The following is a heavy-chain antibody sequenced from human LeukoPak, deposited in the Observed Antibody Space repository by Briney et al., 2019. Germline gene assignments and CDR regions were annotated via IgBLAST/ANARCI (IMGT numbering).Heavy chain of an antibody. CDR3: ARTYYYDSSGYYTSAFDY. V-gene: IGHV5-51*01. CDR2: IYPGDSDT. D-gene: IGHD3-22*01. Sequence: GESLKISCKGSGYSFTSYWIGWVRQMPGKGLEWMGIIYPGDSDTRYSPSFQGQVTISADKSISTAYLQWSSLKASDTAMYYCARTYYYDSSGYYTSAFDYWGQGTLVTASS. J-gene: IGHJ4*02. CDR1: GYSFTSYW.